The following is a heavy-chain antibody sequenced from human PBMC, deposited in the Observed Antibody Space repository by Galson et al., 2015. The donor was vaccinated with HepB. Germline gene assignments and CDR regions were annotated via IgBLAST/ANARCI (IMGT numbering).Heavy chain of an antibody. D-gene: IGHD3-16*01. CDR1: GFTFSTYS. Sequence: SLRLSCAASGFTFSTYSMNWVRQAPGKGLEWVSFISSSSSYIYYAGSVKGRFTISRVNAKSSLYLQVNSLRAEDTAVYYCARALATPGENYHYYMDVWGKGTTVTVSS. J-gene: IGHJ6*03. CDR2: ISSSSSYI. CDR3: ARALATPGENYHYYMDV. V-gene: IGHV3-21*01.